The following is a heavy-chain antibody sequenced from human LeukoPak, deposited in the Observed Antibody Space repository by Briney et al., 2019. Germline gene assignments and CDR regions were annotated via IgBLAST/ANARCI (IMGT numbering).Heavy chain of an antibody. V-gene: IGHV1-18*04. Sequence: AASVKVSCKASGYTFINYGFSWVRQAPGQGLEWMGWISGYNGKTNYLQRFQGRVTMTTDTSTNTVYMELRSLRSDDTAVYYCARLSTNSRVGGYDPQWYFDLWGRGTLVTVSS. CDR2: ISGYNGKT. D-gene: IGHD5-12*01. CDR1: GYTFINYG. CDR3: ARLSTNSRVGGYDPQWYFDL. J-gene: IGHJ2*01.